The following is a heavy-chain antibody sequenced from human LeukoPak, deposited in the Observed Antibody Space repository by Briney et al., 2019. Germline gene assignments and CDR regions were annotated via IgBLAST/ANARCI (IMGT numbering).Heavy chain of an antibody. V-gene: IGHV3-7*03. J-gene: IGHJ4*02. CDR1: EFTFYYYW. D-gene: IGHD1-26*01. Sequence: PGGSLRLSCAASEFTFYYYWMTWVRQAPGKGLEWVANIKQDGSEKFYADSVKGRFTISRDNAKNSLSLQMNSLRAEDTAGYYCARGYSGSYSGPFDYWGQGTLVTVSS. CDR3: ARGYSGSYSGPFDY. CDR2: IKQDGSEK.